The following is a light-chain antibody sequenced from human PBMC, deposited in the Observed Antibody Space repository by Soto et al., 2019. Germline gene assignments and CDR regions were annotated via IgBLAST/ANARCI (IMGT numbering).Light chain of an antibody. V-gene: IGKV3-20*01. CDR2: GAS. J-gene: IGKJ1*01. CDR3: QQYGSSPGT. CDR1: QSVSSSY. Sequence: EIVLTQSPGTLSLSPGERATLSCRASQSVSSSYLAWYQQKPGQAPRLLIYGASSRATGIPDRFSGSGSGTDFTLNISRLEPEDFAVYYCQQYGSSPGTIGQGTKVEIK.